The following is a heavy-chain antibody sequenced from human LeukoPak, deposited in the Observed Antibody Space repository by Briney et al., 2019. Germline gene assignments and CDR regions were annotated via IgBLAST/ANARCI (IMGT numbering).Heavy chain of an antibody. CDR1: GFTFSSYA. J-gene: IGHJ4*02. D-gene: IGHD6-13*01. CDR3: AKDGRVEQQLYYFDY. V-gene: IGHV3-23*01. Sequence: GGSLRLSCAASGFTFSSYAMSWVRQAPGKELEWVSTISASGGNTFYADSVKGRFTISRDNSKNTLHLQMNSLRAEDTAVYYCAKDGRVEQQLYYFDYWGQGALVTVSS. CDR2: ISASGGNT.